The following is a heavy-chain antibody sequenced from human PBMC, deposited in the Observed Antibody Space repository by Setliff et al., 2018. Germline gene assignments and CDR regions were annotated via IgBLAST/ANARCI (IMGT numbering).Heavy chain of an antibody. CDR3: ASEGRAPYSSSWYDY. V-gene: IGHV3-7*03. D-gene: IGHD6-13*01. CDR1: GFTFSSYW. Sequence: LRLSCAASGFTFSSYWMSWVRQAPGKGLEWVANIKQDGSEKYYVDSVKGRFTISRDNAKNSLYLQMNSLRAEDTAVYYCASEGRAPYSSSWYDYWGQGTLVTVSS. CDR2: IKQDGSEK. J-gene: IGHJ4*02.